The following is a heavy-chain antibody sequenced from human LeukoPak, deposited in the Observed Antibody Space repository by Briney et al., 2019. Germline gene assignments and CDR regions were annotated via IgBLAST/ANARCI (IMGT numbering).Heavy chain of an antibody. Sequence: GGSLRLSCAASGVNFNTYVMSWICQAPGKGLEWVAEISGSGDNTYYAESVRGRFTISRDNSKNTVYLQMNSLRGEDTGVYYCAKSNEDNDFWSGHSSAQYYYYGMDVWGQGTTVTVSS. CDR3: AKSNEDNDFWSGHSSAQYYYYGMDV. J-gene: IGHJ6*02. CDR1: GVNFNTYV. D-gene: IGHD3-3*01. V-gene: IGHV3-23*01. CDR2: ISGSGDNT.